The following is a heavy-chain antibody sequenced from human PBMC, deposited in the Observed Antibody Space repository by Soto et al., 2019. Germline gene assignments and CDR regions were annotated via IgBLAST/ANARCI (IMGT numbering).Heavy chain of an antibody. V-gene: IGHV4-59*01. Sequence: GSLRLSCTASGFTFGDYAMSWIRQPPGKGLEWIGYIYYSGSTNYNPSLKSRVTISVDTSKNQFSLKLSSVTAADTAVYYCAREDDWFDPWGQGTLVTVSS. CDR2: IYYSGST. CDR3: AREDDWFDP. J-gene: IGHJ5*02. CDR1: GFTFGDYA.